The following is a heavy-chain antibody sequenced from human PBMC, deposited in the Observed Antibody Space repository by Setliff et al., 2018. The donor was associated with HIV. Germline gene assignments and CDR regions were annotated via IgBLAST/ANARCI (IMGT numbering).Heavy chain of an antibody. J-gene: IGHJ4*02. CDR3: ATDVDTATVFWGSHYLDY. D-gene: IGHD5-18*01. Sequence: PGGSLRLSCAASGFTFSTYNMNWVRQAPGKGLEWVSYISSSSDSIYYADSVGGRFTVSRDNAKNSLYLQMNILRAEDTAVYYCATDVDTATVFWGSHYLDYWGQGTLVTVSS. CDR1: GFTFSTYN. V-gene: IGHV3-48*04. CDR2: ISSSSDSI.